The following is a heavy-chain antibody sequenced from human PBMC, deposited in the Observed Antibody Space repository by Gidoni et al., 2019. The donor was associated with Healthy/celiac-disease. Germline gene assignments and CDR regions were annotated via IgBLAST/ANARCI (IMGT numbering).Heavy chain of an antibody. CDR1: GFTFSSYA. D-gene: IGHD4-17*01. Sequence: EVQLLESGGGLVQPGGSLRLYCAAPGFTFSSYAMSWVRQAPGKGLGWVSAISGSGGSTYYADSVKGRFTISRDNSKNTLYLQMNSLRAEDTAVYYCAKGGRYGGNSELDYWGQGTLVTVSS. V-gene: IGHV3-23*01. CDR2: ISGSGGST. J-gene: IGHJ4*02. CDR3: AKGGRYGGNSELDY.